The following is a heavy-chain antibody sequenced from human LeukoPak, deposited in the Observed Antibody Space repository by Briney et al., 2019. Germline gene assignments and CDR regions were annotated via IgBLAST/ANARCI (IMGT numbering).Heavy chain of an antibody. V-gene: IGHV3-30*04. J-gene: IGHJ4*02. D-gene: IGHD3-10*01. CDR2: ISYDGSNK. CDR3: AKEGRWFGEAWAN. Sequence: GGSLRLSCAASGFTFSSYAMHWVRQAPGKGLEWVAVISYDGSNKYYADSVKGRFTISRDNSKNTLYLQMNSLRADDTAVYYCAKEGRWFGEAWANWGQGTLVTVSS. CDR1: GFTFSSYA.